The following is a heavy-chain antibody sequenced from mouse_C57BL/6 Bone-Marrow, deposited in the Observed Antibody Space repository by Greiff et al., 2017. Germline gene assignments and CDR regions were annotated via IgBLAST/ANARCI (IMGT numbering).Heavy chain of an antibody. Sequence: QVQLQQPGAELVRPGTSVKLSCKASGYTFTSYWMHWVKQRPGQGLEWIGVIDPSDSYTNYNQKFKGKATLTVDTSSSTAYMQLSSLTSEYSAVYYCAREDDYDGYYAMDYWGQGTSVTVSS. J-gene: IGHJ4*01. CDR2: IDPSDSYT. CDR1: GYTFTSYW. D-gene: IGHD2-4*01. V-gene: IGHV1-59*01. CDR3: AREDDYDGYYAMDY.